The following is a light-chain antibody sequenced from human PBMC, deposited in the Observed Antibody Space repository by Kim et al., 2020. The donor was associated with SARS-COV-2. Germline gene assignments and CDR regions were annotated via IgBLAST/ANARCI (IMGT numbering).Light chain of an antibody. V-gene: IGKV3D-15*01. Sequence: VSPGERPTLSGRDSQTISNKLAGYQQKPGQAPRRLMYGGATRATGIAARFSGSGSGTEFTLTISSLQSEEFAVYYCQQYYNWPPDTFGQGTKREI. CDR1: QTISNK. CDR2: GGA. J-gene: IGKJ2*01. CDR3: QQYYNWPPDT.